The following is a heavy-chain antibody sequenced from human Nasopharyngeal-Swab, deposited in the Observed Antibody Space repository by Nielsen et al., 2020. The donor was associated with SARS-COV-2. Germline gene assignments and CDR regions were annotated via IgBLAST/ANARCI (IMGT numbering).Heavy chain of an antibody. V-gene: IGHV3-23*01. CDR3: AKSVAAAGPDYYYGLDV. J-gene: IGHJ6*02. D-gene: IGHD6-13*01. CDR1: GFTFCRYA. CDR2: ISGSGGST. Sequence: GASLKISCAASGFTFCRYAISWVRPAPGKGAEWVSAISGSGGSTYYADSVKGRFTISRDNSKNTLYLQMNSLRAEDTAVYYCAKSVAAAGPDYYYGLDVWGQGTTVTVSS.